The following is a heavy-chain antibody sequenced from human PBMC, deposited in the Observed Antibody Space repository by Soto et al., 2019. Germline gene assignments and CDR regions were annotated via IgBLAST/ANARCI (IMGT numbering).Heavy chain of an antibody. CDR1: ENTFIGYY. CDR3: AKEWTPRRAFDS. V-gene: IGHV1-2*02. D-gene: IGHD5-12*01. J-gene: IGHJ4*02. CDR2: ISPYSGDT. Sequence: ASVKVSCKASENTFIGYYLHWVRQAPGQGLEWMGWISPYSGDTDSAQKFQGRVTLTRDTSTRTVYMELSRLTSDDTAVYYCAKEWTPRRAFDSWGQGTLVTVSS.